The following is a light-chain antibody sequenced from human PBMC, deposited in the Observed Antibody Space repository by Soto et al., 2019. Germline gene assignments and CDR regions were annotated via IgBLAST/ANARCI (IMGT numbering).Light chain of an antibody. CDR3: QQYNNWPPREYT. CDR2: GAS. J-gene: IGKJ2*01. Sequence: EIVMTQSPATLSVSPGERATLSCRASQSVSSNLAWYQQKPGQAPRLLIYGASTRATGIPARFSGSGSGTEFTLTISSLQSEDFAVYYRQQYNNWPPREYTFGQGTKLEIK. CDR1: QSVSSN. V-gene: IGKV3-15*01.